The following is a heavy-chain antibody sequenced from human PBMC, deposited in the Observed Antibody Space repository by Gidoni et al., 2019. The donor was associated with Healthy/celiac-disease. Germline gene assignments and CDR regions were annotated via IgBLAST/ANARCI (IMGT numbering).Heavy chain of an antibody. V-gene: IGHV3-21*01. CDR2: ISSSSSYI. Sequence: EVQLVESGGGLVKPGWSLSLSCAASGFTFSSSRMNWVRQAPGKGLEWVSSISSSSSYIYYADSVKGRFTISRDNAKNSLYLQMNSLRAEDTAVYYCARIQSGGNADYWGQGTLVTVSS. J-gene: IGHJ4*02. CDR3: ARIQSGGNADY. CDR1: GFTFSSSR. D-gene: IGHD2-15*01.